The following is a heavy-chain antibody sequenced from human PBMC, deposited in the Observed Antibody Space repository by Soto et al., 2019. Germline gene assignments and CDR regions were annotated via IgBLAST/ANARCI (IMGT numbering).Heavy chain of an antibody. V-gene: IGHV3-23*01. J-gene: IGHJ6*02. CDR1: GFTFSSYA. CDR3: AKDLENGYYYYYGMDV. CDR2: ISGSGGST. Sequence: EVQLLESGGGLVQPGGSLRLSCAASGFTFSSYAMSWVRQAPGKGLEWVSAISGSGGSTYYADSVKGRFTISRDNSTNTLYLQMTSVRAEDTAVYYCAKDLENGYYYYYGMDVWGQGTTVTVSS.